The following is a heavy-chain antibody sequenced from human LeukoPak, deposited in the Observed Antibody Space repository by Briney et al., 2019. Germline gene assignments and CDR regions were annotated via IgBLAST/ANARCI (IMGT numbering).Heavy chain of an antibody. V-gene: IGHV3-7*01. Sequence: GGSLRLSCAASGFTFSSYWMTWVRQAPGKGLEWVANIKHDGSEKFYVDSVRGRFTISRDNAKNSLYLQMNSLRAEDTAVYYCARHIETYFDYWGQGTLVTISS. J-gene: IGHJ4*02. CDR2: IKHDGSEK. D-gene: IGHD2-21*01. CDR3: ARHIETYFDY. CDR1: GFTFSSYW.